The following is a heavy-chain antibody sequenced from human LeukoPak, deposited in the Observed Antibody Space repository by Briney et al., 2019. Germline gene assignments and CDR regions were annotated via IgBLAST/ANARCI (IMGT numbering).Heavy chain of an antibody. Sequence: GGSLRLSCAASGFTFSSYSMNWVRQAPGKGVEWVSYISSSSSTIYYADSVKGRFTISRDNAKNSLYLQMNSLRDEDTAVYYCESPAAAGTPFRFDYWGQGTLVTVSS. CDR3: ESPAAAGTPFRFDY. CDR1: GFTFSSYS. D-gene: IGHD6-13*01. J-gene: IGHJ4*02. CDR2: ISSSSSTI. V-gene: IGHV3-48*02.